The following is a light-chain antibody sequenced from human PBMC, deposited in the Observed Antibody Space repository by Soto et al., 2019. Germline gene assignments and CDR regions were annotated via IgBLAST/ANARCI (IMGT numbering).Light chain of an antibody. Sequence: EIVLTQSPGTLSLSPGERATLSCRASQSVSSSYLAWYQQKPGQAPRLLIYGASSRAAGIPDRFSGSGSGRDFTLTISRLEPEDFAVYYCKQYGSSPMYTFGQGTKLEIK. CDR3: KQYGSSPMYT. CDR1: QSVSSSY. J-gene: IGKJ2*01. CDR2: GAS. V-gene: IGKV3-20*01.